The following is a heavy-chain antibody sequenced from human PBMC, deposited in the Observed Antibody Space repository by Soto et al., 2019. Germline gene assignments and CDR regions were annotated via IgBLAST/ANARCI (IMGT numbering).Heavy chain of an antibody. CDR3: AKALYDFWSGFSYGSDV. CDR2: LSATSGST. CDR1: GFTFSNYA. V-gene: IGHV3-23*01. J-gene: IGHJ6*02. Sequence: GGSLRLSCAASGFTFSNYAMSWVRQAPGKGLEWVSTLSATSGSTYYADSVKGRFTIFRDNSKNTLYLQMNSLGAEDTAVYYCAKALYDFWSGFSYGSDVWGQGTTVTVSS. D-gene: IGHD3-3*01.